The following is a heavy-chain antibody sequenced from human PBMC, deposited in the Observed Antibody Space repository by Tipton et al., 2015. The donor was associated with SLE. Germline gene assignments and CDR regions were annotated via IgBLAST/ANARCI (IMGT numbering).Heavy chain of an antibody. Sequence: TLSLTCAVSGGSISSGGYSWSWIRQPPGKGLEWIGFMYHSGSTHYNPSLQSRVTISVDRSENQFSLELRSVTAADTAVYYCATRGAFGVVTFFDSWGQGTLVTVSS. CDR3: ATRGAFGVVTFFDS. D-gene: IGHD3-3*01. J-gene: IGHJ4*02. CDR2: MYHSGST. CDR1: GGSISSGGYS. V-gene: IGHV4-30-2*01.